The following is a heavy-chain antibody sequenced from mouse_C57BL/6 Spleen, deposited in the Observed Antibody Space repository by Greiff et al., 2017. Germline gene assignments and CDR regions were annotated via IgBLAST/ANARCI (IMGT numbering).Heavy chain of an antibody. CDR2: INPNNGGT. Sequence: VQLKESGPELVKPGASVKMSCKASGYTLTDYNMHWVKQSHGKSLEWIGYINPNNGGTSYNQKFKGKATLTVNKSSSTAYMELRSLTSEDSAVYYCARIYYDYDRDYYYAMDYWCQGTSVTVSS. V-gene: IGHV1-22*01. J-gene: IGHJ4*01. D-gene: IGHD2-4*01. CDR3: ARIYYDYDRDYYYAMDY. CDR1: GYTLTDYN.